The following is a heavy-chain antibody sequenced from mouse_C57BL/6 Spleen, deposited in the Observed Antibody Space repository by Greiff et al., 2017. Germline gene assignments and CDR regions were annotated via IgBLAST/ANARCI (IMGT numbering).Heavy chain of an antibody. V-gene: IGHV5-17*01. CDR3: ASQLRLRAMDY. D-gene: IGHD3-2*02. CDR2: ISSGSSTI. CDR1: GFTFSDYG. J-gene: IGHJ4*01. Sequence: DVMLVESGGGLVKPGGSLKLSCAASGFTFSDYGMHWVRQAPEKGLEWVAYISSGSSTIYYADTVKGRFTISRDNAKNTLFLQMTSLRSEDTAMYYCASQLRLRAMDYWGQGTSVTVSS.